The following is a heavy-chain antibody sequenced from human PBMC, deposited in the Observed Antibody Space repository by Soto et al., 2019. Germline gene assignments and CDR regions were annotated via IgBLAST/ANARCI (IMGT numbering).Heavy chain of an antibody. V-gene: IGHV1-69*01. CDR2: IIPFTGTT. CDR3: ARPRGDNGQSTYFAP. D-gene: IGHD2-21*02. J-gene: IGHJ5*02. CDR1: GWSFRTFV. Sequence: QAQLVQSGPEVKKPGSSVKVSCKASGWSFRTFVVDWVRQAPGQGPEWMGGIIPFTGTTNYAQKFQGRVTITADESTSTAFMDLRSRTAEDTAVYYCARPRGDNGQSTYFAPWAQGTLVTVSS.